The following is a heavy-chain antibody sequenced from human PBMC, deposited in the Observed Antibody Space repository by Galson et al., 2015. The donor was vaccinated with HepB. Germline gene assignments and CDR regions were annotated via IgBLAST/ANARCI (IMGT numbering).Heavy chain of an antibody. CDR3: ARDRERLEFDY. Sequence: SVTVSCKASGSTFTSYAMNWVRQAPGQGLEWMGWINTNTGNPTYAQGFTGRFVFSLDTSVSTAYLQISSLKAEDTAVYCCARDRERLEFDYWGQGTLVTVSS. J-gene: IGHJ4*02. D-gene: IGHD6-25*01. CDR2: INTNTGNP. CDR1: GSTFTSYA. V-gene: IGHV7-4-1*02.